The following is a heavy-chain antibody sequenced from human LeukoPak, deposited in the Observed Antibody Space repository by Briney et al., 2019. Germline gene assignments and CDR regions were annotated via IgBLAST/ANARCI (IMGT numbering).Heavy chain of an antibody. CDR1: GGSISSYY. D-gene: IGHD2-2*01. CDR3: ARRGSQYQLLNAFDI. J-gene: IGHJ3*02. V-gene: IGHV4-59*12. Sequence: PSETLSLTCTVSGGSISSYYWSWIRQPPGKGLEWIGYIYYSGSTNYNPSLKSRVTISVDTSKNQFSLKLSSVTAADTAVYYCARRGSQYQLLNAFDIWGQGTMVTVSS. CDR2: IYYSGST.